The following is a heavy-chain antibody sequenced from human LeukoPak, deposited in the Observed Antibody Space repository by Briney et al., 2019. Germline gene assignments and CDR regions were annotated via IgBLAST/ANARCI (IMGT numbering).Heavy chain of an antibody. CDR1: GYTFTSYA. V-gene: IGHV7-4-1*02. CDR2: INTNTGNP. Sequence: ASVKVSCKASGYTFTSYAMNWVRQAPGQGLEWMGWINTNTGNPTYAQGFTGRFVFSLDTSVSTAYLQISSLKAEDTAVYYCARDTRLNPPFVVVVAAPELDPWGQGTLVTVSS. D-gene: IGHD2-15*01. CDR3: ARDTRLNPPFVVVVAAPELDP. J-gene: IGHJ5*02.